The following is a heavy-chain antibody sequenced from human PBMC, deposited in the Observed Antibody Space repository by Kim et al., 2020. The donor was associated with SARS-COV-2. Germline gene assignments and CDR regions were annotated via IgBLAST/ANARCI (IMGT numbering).Heavy chain of an antibody. V-gene: IGHV4-39*01. D-gene: IGHD6-13*01. Sequence: SETLSLTCTVSGGSISSSSYYWGWIRQPPGKGLEWIGSIYYSGSTYYNPSLKSRVTISVDTSKNQFSLKLSSVTAADTAVYYCARHRTEPDIAADGIIWFDPWSQGTLVTVSS. CDR1: GGSISSSSYY. J-gene: IGHJ5*02. CDR2: IYYSGST. CDR3: ARHRTEPDIAADGIIWFDP.